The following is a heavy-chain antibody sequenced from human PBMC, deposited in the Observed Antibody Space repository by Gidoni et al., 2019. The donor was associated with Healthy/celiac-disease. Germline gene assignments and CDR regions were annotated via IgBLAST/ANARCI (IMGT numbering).Heavy chain of an antibody. J-gene: IGHJ6*02. D-gene: IGHD2-2*01. CDR1: GGSISSSSYY. CDR2: IYYSGST. V-gene: IGHV4-39*07. Sequence: QLQLQESGPGLVKPSETLSLNGTVSGGSISSSSYYCGWIRQPPGKGLEWIGSIYYSGSTYYNPSLKSRVTISVDTSKNQFSLKLSSVTAADTAVYYCARGDCSSTSCYYYYGMDVWGQGTTVTVSS. CDR3: ARGDCSSTSCYYYYGMDV.